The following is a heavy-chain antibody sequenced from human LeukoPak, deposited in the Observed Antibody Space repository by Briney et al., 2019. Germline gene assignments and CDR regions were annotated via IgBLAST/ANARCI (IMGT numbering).Heavy chain of an antibody. J-gene: IGHJ4*02. CDR1: GYTFTSYG. V-gene: IGHV1-18*01. CDR3: ARSPGDILTGYGFDY. Sequence: ASVKVSCKASGYTFTSYGISWVRQAPGQGLEWMGWISAYNGNTNYAQKLQGRVTMTTDTSTSTAYMELRSLRSDDTAVYYCARSPGDILTGYGFDYWGQGTLVTVSS. D-gene: IGHD3-9*01. CDR2: ISAYNGNT.